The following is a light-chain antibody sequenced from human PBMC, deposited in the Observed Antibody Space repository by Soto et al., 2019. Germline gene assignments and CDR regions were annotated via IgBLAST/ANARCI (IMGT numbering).Light chain of an antibody. Sequence: DIVMTQSPATLSVSPGERATLSPRAGQGVTTNFAWYQQKSGQSPRLLIYDVSIRATGVPARFSASGSETDFTLTISGLQSEDSAVYFCQQYNNWPFSFGQGTRLEIK. V-gene: IGKV3-15*01. CDR3: QQYNNWPFS. CDR1: QGVTTN. CDR2: DVS. J-gene: IGKJ5*01.